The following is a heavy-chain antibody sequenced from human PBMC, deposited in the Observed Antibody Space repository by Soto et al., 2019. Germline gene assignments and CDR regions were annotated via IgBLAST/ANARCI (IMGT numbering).Heavy chain of an antibody. V-gene: IGHV4-30-4*01. CDR2: IYYSGST. Sequence: SETLSLTCTVSGGSISSGDYYWSWIRQPTGKGLEWFGYIYYSGSTYYNPSLKGRVTISVATSKHQFSLKLSSVTAADTAVYYCARTNMVRGQGRWGYYYYGMDVWGKGTTVTVPS. J-gene: IGHJ6*04. CDR3: ARTNMVRGQGRWGYYYYGMDV. CDR1: GGSISSGDYY. D-gene: IGHD3-10*01.